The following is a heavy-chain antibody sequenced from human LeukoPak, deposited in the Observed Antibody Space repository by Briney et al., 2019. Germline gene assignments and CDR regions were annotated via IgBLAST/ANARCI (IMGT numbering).Heavy chain of an antibody. CDR1: GYTFTSYG. CDR3: ARDYLGGWVGYCSGGSCYSFDY. Sequence: EASVKVSCKASGYTFTSYGISWVRQAPGQGLEWMGWISAYNGNTNYAQKLQGRVTMTTDTSTSTAYMELRGLRSDDTAVYYCARDYLGGWVGYCSGGSCYSFDYWGQGTLVTVSS. V-gene: IGHV1-18*01. J-gene: IGHJ4*02. CDR2: ISAYNGNT. D-gene: IGHD2-15*01.